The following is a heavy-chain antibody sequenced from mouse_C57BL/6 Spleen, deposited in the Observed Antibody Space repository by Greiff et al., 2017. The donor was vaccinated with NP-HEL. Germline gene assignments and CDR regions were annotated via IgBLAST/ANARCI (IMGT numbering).Heavy chain of an antibody. V-gene: IGHV5-16*01. CDR1: GFTFSDYY. Sequence: EVMLVESEGGLVQPGSSMKLSCTASGFTFSDYYMAWVRQVPEKGLEWVANINYDGSSTYYLDSLKSRFIISRDNAKNILYLQMSSLKSEDTATYYCAREEKGGAMDYWGQGTSVTVSS. J-gene: IGHJ4*01. CDR3: AREEKGGAMDY. CDR2: INYDGSST.